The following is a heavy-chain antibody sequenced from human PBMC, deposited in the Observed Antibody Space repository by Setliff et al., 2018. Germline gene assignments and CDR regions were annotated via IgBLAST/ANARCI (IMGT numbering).Heavy chain of an antibody. D-gene: IGHD3-9*01. V-gene: IGHV3-7*01. J-gene: IGHJ4*02. CDR2: IKQDGSEE. Sequence: PGGSLRLSCEASGFTFSSFSMHWVRQAPGKGLEWVANIKQDGSEEYYVDSVKGRFTISRDNSKNSLYLQMGSLRAEDMAVYYCATWDGKYSRYWGQGTLVTVSS. CDR3: ATWDGKYSRY. CDR1: GFTFSSFS.